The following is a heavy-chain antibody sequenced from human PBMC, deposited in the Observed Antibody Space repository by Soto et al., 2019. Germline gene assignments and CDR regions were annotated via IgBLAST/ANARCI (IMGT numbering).Heavy chain of an antibody. CDR3: AAVTSIRGMDV. D-gene: IGHD3-10*01. CDR2: TYYRSRLSF. CDR1: VDSVSSNSGA. V-gene: IGHV6-1*01. J-gene: IGHJ6*02. Sequence: SQTLSLTCVISVDSVSSNSGAWNLISQSPSRGLEWLGRTYYRSRLSFDYALSLKSRLTIDPDTYKNQFSLHLDSLTPDDTAVYYCAAVTSIRGMDVWGQGNTVAVSS.